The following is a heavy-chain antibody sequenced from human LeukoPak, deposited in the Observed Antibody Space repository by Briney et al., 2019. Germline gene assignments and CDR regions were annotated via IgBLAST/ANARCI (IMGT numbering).Heavy chain of an antibody. J-gene: IGHJ4*02. Sequence: PSETLSLTCTVSGGSVSSGTYYWSWIRQPPGKGLEWIGFIYYSGSTNYNPSLKSRVTISVDTSKNQFSLKLSSVTAADTAVYYCAREVPYCSGGSFYFFDYWGQGTLVSLSS. CDR2: IYYSGST. CDR1: GGSVSSGTYY. D-gene: IGHD2-15*01. CDR3: AREVPYCSGGSFYFFDY. V-gene: IGHV4-61*01.